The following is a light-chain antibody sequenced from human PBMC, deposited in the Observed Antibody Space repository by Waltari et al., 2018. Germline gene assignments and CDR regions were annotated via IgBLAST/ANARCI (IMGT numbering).Light chain of an antibody. CDR3: QQYYSTPPT. CDR2: WAS. Sequence: DIVMTQSPDSLAVSQGERATIHCKSSQSVLYSSNNKNYLAWYHQKPGQPPKLLIYWASTRESGVPDRFSGSGSGTDFTLTISSLQAEDVAVYYCQQYYSTPPTFGQGTKVEIK. V-gene: IGKV4-1*01. J-gene: IGKJ1*01. CDR1: QSVLYSSNNKNY.